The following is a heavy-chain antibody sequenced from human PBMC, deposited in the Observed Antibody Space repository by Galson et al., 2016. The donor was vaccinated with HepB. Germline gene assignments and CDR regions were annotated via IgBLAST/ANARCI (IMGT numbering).Heavy chain of an antibody. CDR3: ARDRRDGDSYVWSWYFDL. CDR1: AFTFKSYW. Sequence: SLRLSCAASAFTFKSYWMSWVRQAPGKGLEWVANINQDGSEKYYVDSVKGRFTISRDNGKNSLYLEMNSLRAEDTAMYYCARDRRDGDSYVWSWYFDLWGRGTLATVSS. V-gene: IGHV3-7*03. D-gene: IGHD5-24*01. J-gene: IGHJ2*01. CDR2: INQDGSEK.